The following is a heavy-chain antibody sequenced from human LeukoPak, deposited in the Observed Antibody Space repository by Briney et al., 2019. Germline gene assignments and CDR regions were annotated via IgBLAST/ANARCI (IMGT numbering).Heavy chain of an antibody. CDR3: ARDRSSNSWSEYFQD. CDR2: IRQDGSGR. D-gene: IGHD2-2*01. V-gene: IGHV3-7*01. CDR1: GFTFSSYW. J-gene: IGHJ1*01. Sequence: PGGSLRLSCAASGFTFSSYWMNWVRQAPGKGLEWVANIRQDGSGRYYMDSVKGRFTISRDNAKNSLYLEMDSLRAEDTAVYYCARDRSSNSWSEYFQDWGQGTLVTVSS.